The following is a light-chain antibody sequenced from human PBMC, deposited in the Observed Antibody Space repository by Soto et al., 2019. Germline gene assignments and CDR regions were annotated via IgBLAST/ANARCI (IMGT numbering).Light chain of an antibody. CDR3: TSYTSTRTWV. CDR2: EVS. Sequence: QSALTQPASVSGSPGQSITISCTGTSSDVGGYNHVSWYQQHPGKVPKLMIYEVSSRPSGVSNRFSGSKSGDSVSLTISGLQPEDEANYYCTSYTSTRTWVFGGGTKLTVL. CDR1: SSDVGGYNH. V-gene: IGLV2-14*01. J-gene: IGLJ3*02.